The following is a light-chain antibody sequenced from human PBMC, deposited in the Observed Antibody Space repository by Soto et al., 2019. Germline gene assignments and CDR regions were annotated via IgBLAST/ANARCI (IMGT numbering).Light chain of an antibody. J-gene: IGKJ5*01. CDR3: QQYNSWPPIS. CDR2: GAS. V-gene: IGKV3-15*01. CDR1: QSVRSN. Sequence: EIVMTQSPATLSVSPGERATLSCRASQSVRSNLAWYQQKPGQAPRLPIYGASTRATGIPARFSGRGSGTGFTLTISSLQSEDFAVYFCQQYNSWPPISFGQGTRLEI.